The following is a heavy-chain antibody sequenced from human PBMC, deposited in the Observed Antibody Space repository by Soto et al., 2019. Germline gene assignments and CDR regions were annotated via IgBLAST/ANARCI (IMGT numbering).Heavy chain of an antibody. J-gene: IGHJ4*02. V-gene: IGHV3-23*01. CDR2: ISGSGGST. CDR1: GFTFSSYA. D-gene: IGHD3-22*01. CDR3: AKDEDYYDSSGYAPLDY. Sequence: LRLSCAASGFTFSSYAMSGVRQAPGKGLEWVSAISGSGGSTYYADSVKGRFTISRDNSKNTLYLQMNSLRAEDTAVYYCAKDEDYYDSSGYAPLDYWGQGTLVTVSS.